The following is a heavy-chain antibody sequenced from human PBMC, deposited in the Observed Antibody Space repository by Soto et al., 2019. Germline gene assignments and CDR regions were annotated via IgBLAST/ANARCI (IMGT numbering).Heavy chain of an antibody. V-gene: IGHV4-59*01. Sequence: PSETLSLTCPVSGGSISSYYWSWLRQPPGKGLEWIGYIYYSGSTNYNPSLKSRVTISVDTSKNQFSLKLSSVTAADTAVYYCARTHDYGDLHFDYWGQGTLVTVSS. J-gene: IGHJ4*02. CDR3: ARTHDYGDLHFDY. D-gene: IGHD4-17*01. CDR1: GGSISSYY. CDR2: IYYSGST.